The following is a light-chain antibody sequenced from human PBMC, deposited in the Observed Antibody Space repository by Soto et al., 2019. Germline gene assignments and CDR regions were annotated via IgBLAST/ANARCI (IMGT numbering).Light chain of an antibody. Sequence: EIVMTQSPATLSVSPGERATLSCRASQTVNSDLAWYQRKPGQAPRLLIYGASTRATGIPARFSGSGSGTEFTLTISSLQSADFAVYYCQQYYNWPWTCGHGTKGDIK. J-gene: IGKJ1*01. V-gene: IGKV3-15*01. CDR1: QTVNSD. CDR2: GAS. CDR3: QQYYNWPWT.